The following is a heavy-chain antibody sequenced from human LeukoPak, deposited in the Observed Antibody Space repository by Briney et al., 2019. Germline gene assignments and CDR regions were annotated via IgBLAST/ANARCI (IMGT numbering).Heavy chain of an antibody. D-gene: IGHD5-12*01. CDR3: ARMATIRNSFYFDY. Sequence: GGSLRLSCAASGFTFSSYSMNWVRQAPGKGLEWVSYISSSSSTIYYADSVKGRFTISRDNAKNSLYLQMNSLRDEGTAVYYCARMATIRNSFYFDYWGQGTLVTVSS. CDR1: GFTFSSYS. CDR2: ISSSSSTI. V-gene: IGHV3-48*02. J-gene: IGHJ4*02.